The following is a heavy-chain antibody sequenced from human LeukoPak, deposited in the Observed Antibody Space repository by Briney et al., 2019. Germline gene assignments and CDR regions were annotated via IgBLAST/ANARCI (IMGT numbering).Heavy chain of an antibody. CDR2: ISGSGGST. CDR1: GFTFSSYA. D-gene: IGHD6-13*01. V-gene: IGHV3-23*01. CDR3: AKDFIAAAGTTVTLMDY. Sequence: PGGSLRLSCAASGFTFSSYAMSWVRQAPGKGLEWVSAISGSGGSTYYADSVKGRFTISRDNSKNTLYLQMNSLRAEDTAVYYCAKDFIAAAGTTVTLMDYWGQGTLVTVSS. J-gene: IGHJ4*02.